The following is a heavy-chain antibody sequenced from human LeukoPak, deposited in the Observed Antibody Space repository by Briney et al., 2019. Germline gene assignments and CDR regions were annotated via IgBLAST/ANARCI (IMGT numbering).Heavy chain of an antibody. J-gene: IGHJ6*03. V-gene: IGHV4-59*02. D-gene: IGHD2-2*01. CDR2: SHYSGST. CDR1: GASVSSYY. Sequence: SETLSLTCTVSGASVSSYYWSWIRQPPGKGLEWIGYSHYSGSTSYNPSLKSRVTISVDTSENQFSLKLTSVTAADTAVYYCARWYCSSDTCYHLDVWGKGTTVTVSS. CDR3: ARWYCSSDTCYHLDV.